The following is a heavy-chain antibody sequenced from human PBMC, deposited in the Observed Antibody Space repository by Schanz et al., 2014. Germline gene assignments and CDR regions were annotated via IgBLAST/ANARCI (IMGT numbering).Heavy chain of an antibody. V-gene: IGHV3-33*08. Sequence: VQLVESGGGVVQPGGSLRLSCAASGFTFSSYAMSWVRQPAGKGLEWVAVIWNNGVTKYYADSVRGRFTISRDRFQNAQYLRMSSLSAEDTAVYYYARQRFDYGEDDYWGQGTLVTVSS. CDR1: GFTFSSYA. CDR3: ARQRFDYGEDDY. D-gene: IGHD4-17*01. J-gene: IGHJ4*02. CDR2: IWNNGVTK.